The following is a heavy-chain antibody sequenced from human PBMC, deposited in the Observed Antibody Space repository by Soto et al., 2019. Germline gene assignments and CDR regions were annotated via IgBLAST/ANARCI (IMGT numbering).Heavy chain of an antibody. CDR3: ARDPKDPETYYYGLDV. J-gene: IGHJ6*02. V-gene: IGHV1-69*12. Sequence: QVQLVQSGAEVKKPGSSVKVSCKASGDTFSSYAISWVRQAPGQGLEWMGGIIPMFGASTYAQKFQARVTFTADESPATDYMELSSLRSDDTAVYYCARDPKDPETYYYGLDVWGQGTTVTVSS. CDR2: IIPMFGAS. CDR1: GDTFSSYA.